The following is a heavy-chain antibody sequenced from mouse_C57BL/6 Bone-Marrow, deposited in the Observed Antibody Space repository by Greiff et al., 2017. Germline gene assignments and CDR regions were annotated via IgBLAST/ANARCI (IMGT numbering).Heavy chain of an antibody. CDR3: ARCTTVVAFDY. CDR1: GYTFTGYW. CDR2: ILPGSGST. D-gene: IGHD1-1*01. V-gene: IGHV1-9*01. J-gene: IGHJ2*01. Sequence: QQQSGAELMKPGASVKLSCKATGYTFTGYWIEWVKQRPGHGLEWIGEILPGSGSTNYNDKFKGKATFTADTSSNTAYMQLSGLTTEDSAIYYCARCTTVVAFDYWGQGTTLTVSS.